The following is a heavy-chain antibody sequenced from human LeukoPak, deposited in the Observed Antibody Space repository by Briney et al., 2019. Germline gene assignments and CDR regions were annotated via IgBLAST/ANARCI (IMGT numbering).Heavy chain of an antibody. J-gene: IGHJ4*02. V-gene: IGHV3-9*01. Sequence: GRSLRLYCAASGFTFDDYAMHWDRQAPGKGLEWVSGISWNSGSIGYADSVKGRFTISRDNAKNSLYLQMNSLRAEDTALYYCATSAYVYGYFDYWGQGTLVTVSS. CDR3: ATSAYVYGYFDY. D-gene: IGHD3-10*01. CDR1: GFTFDDYA. CDR2: ISWNSGSI.